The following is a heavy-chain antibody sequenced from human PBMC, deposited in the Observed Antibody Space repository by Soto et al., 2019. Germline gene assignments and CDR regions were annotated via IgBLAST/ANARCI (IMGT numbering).Heavy chain of an antibody. CDR2: ISGSGDST. CDR1: GFTFSSYA. CDR3: AKRGSSSYFDY. D-gene: IGHD6-13*01. Sequence: EVQLLESGGGLVQPGGSLRLSCAASGFTFSSYAMSWVRQAPGKGLEWVSVISGSGDSTYYADSVKGRFTISRDNSKNTLYLQMNSLRADDTAVYYCAKRGSSSYFDYWGQGTLVTVSS. V-gene: IGHV3-23*01. J-gene: IGHJ4*02.